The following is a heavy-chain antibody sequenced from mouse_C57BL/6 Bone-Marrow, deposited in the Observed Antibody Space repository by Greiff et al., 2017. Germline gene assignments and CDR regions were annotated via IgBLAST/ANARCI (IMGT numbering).Heavy chain of an antibody. CDR3: ARHYGFAY. Sequence: QVQLQQSGAELARPGASVKLSCKASGYTFTSYGISWVKQRTGQGLEWIGEIYPRSGNTYYNEKFKGKATLTADKYSSTAYMELRSLTSEDSAVYFCARHYGFAYWGQGTLVTVSA. V-gene: IGHV1-81*01. J-gene: IGHJ3*01. CDR1: GYTFTSYG. CDR2: IYPRSGNT. D-gene: IGHD1-1*01.